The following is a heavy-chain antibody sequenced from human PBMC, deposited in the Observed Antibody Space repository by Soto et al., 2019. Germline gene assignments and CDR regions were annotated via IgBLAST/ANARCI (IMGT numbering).Heavy chain of an antibody. V-gene: IGHV3-7*01. CDR3: ARRPSYYDSSGYSLNDAFDI. J-gene: IGHJ3*02. CDR2: IKQDGSEK. Sequence: PGGSLRLSCAASGFTFSSYWMSWVRQAPGKGLEWVANIKQDGSEKYYVDSVKGRFTISRDNAKNSLYLQMSSLRAEDTAVYYCARRPSYYDSSGYSLNDAFDIWGQGTMVTVSS. CDR1: GFTFSSYW. D-gene: IGHD3-22*01.